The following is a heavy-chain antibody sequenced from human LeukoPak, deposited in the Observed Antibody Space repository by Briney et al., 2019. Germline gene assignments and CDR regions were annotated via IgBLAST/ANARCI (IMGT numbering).Heavy chain of an antibody. CDR1: GGSFSGYY. V-gene: IGHV4-34*01. Sequence: PSETLSLTCAVYGGSFSGYYWSWIRQPPGKGLEWIGEINHSGSTNYNPSLKSRVTISVDTSKNQFSLKLSSVTAADTAVYYCAGSGLEGDDAFDIWGQGTMVTVSS. D-gene: IGHD1-1*01. J-gene: IGHJ3*02. CDR3: AGSGLEGDDAFDI. CDR2: INHSGST.